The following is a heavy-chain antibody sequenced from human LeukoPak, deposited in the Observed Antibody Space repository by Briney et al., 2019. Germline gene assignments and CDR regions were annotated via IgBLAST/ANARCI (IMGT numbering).Heavy chain of an antibody. D-gene: IGHD1-26*01. CDR1: GGTFSSHA. CDR3: ARDLILGATTAFKN. CDR2: IIPIFGTA. J-gene: IGHJ4*02. V-gene: IGHV1-69*13. Sequence: GASVKVSCKASGGTFSSHAISLVRQAPGQGLEWMGGIIPIFGTANYAQKFQGRVTITADESTSTAYMELSSLTSEDTAVYYCARDLILGATTAFKNWGQGTLVTVSS.